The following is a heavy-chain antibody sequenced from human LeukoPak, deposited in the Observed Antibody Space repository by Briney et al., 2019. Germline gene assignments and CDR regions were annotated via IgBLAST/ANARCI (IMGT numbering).Heavy chain of an antibody. J-gene: IGHJ6*02. CDR2: IVVGSGNT. D-gene: IGHD6-6*01. CDR1: GFTFTSSA. Sequence: ASVKVSCKASGFTFTSSAMQWVRQARGQRLEWIGWIVVGSGNTNYAQRFQERVTITRDMSTSTAYMELSSLRSEDTAVYYCAAGHSGSSSFYYYGMDVWGQGTTVTVSS. CDR3: AAGHSGSSSFYYYGMDV. V-gene: IGHV1-58*02.